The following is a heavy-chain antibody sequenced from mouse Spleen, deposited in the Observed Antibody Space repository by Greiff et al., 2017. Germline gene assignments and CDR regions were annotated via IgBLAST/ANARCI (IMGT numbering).Heavy chain of an antibody. CDR3: ARIYYYGSSYGAMDY. V-gene: IGHV1-39*01. J-gene: IGHJ4*01. Sequence: VQLKQSGPELVKPGASVKISCKASGYSFTDYNMNWVKQSNGKSLEWIGVINPNYGTTSYNQKFKGKATLTVDQSSSTAYMQLNSLTSEDSAVYYCARIYYYGSSYGAMDYWGQGTSVTVSS. CDR1: GYSFTDYN. CDR2: INPNYGTT. D-gene: IGHD1-1*01.